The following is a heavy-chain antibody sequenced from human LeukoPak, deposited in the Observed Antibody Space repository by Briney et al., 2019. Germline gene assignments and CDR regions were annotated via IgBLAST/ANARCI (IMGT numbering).Heavy chain of an antibody. Sequence: GASVKVSCKASGYTFTGYYMDWVRQAPGQGLEWMGWINPNSGGTNYAQKFQGRVTMTRDTSISTAYMELSRLRSDDTAVYYCARDSGYCSSTSCYAMGYYYYMDVWGKGTTVTISS. CDR2: INPNSGGT. D-gene: IGHD2-2*01. CDR1: GYTFTGYY. J-gene: IGHJ6*03. CDR3: ARDSGYCSSTSCYAMGYYYYMDV. V-gene: IGHV1-2*02.